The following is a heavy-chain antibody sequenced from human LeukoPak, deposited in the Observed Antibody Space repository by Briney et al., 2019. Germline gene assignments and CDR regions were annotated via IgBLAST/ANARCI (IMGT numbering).Heavy chain of an antibody. Sequence: GRSLRLSCAASGFTFDDYAMHWVRQAPGKGLEWVSGISWNSGSIGYADSVKGRFTISRDNAKNSLYLQMNSLRAEDTALYYCAKDITMIVVDNAFDIWGQGTMVTVSS. CDR3: AKDITMIVVDNAFDI. CDR1: GFTFDDYA. J-gene: IGHJ3*02. V-gene: IGHV3-9*01. CDR2: ISWNSGSI. D-gene: IGHD3-22*01.